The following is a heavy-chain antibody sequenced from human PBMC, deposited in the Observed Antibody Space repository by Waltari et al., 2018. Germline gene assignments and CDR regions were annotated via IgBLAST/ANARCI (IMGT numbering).Heavy chain of an antibody. CDR1: EFSFSTYW. V-gene: IGHV3-7*03. D-gene: IGHD6-19*01. CDR3: AAGPGWVFES. CDR2: IKQDGTEK. Sequence: EVQLVESGGGLVQPGGSLGLPCVASEFSFSTYWMSWVRQAPGKGLEWVANIKQDGTEKNYVDSVKGRFTISRDNAETSVYLQMSNLRVDDTATYYCAAGPGWVFESWGQGTLVTVSS. J-gene: IGHJ4*02.